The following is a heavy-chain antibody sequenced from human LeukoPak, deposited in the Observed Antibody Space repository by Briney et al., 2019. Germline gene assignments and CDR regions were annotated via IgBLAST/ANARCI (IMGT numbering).Heavy chain of an antibody. D-gene: IGHD1-26*01. V-gene: IGHV4-34*01. J-gene: IGHJ6*02. CDR3: ARGYIVGATDYYYGMDV. CDR1: GGSFSGYY. Sequence: SETLSLTCAVYGGSFSGYYWSWIRQRPGKGLEWIGEINHSGSTNYNPSLKSRVTISVDTSKNQFSLKLSSVTAADTAVYYCARGYIVGATDYYYGMDVWGQGTTVTVSS. CDR2: INHSGST.